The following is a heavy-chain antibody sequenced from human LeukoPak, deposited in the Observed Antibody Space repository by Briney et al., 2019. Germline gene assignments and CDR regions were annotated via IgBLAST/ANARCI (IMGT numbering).Heavy chain of an antibody. CDR1: GFTFSSYW. D-gene: IGHD3-22*01. J-gene: IGHJ3*02. Sequence: GGSLRLSCAASGFTFSSYWMSWVRQAPGKGLEWVANIKQDGSEKYYVDSVKGRFTISRDNAKNSLYLQMNSLRAEDTAVYYCARGLYYYDSSGLYAFDIWGQGTMVTVSS. CDR2: IKQDGSEK. CDR3: ARGLYYYDSSGLYAFDI. V-gene: IGHV3-7*01.